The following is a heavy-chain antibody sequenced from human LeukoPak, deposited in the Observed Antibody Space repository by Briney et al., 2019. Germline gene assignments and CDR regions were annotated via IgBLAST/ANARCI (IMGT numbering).Heavy chain of an antibody. CDR2: VSTYNGNT. CDR3: ARDVDTATDQINDY. V-gene: IGHV1-18*04. Sequence: AASVKVSCKASGYTFTSHGISWVRQAPGQGLEWMGWVSTYNGNTNYVPKYQGRVTMTTDTSPSTAYMELRSLRSDDTAVYYCARDVDTATDQINDYWGQGTLVTVSS. J-gene: IGHJ4*02. D-gene: IGHD5-18*01. CDR1: GYTFTSHG.